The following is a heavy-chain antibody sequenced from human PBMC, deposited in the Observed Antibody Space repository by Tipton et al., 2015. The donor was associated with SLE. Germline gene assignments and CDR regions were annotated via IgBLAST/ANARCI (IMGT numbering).Heavy chain of an antibody. CDR1: GGSTSSYY. J-gene: IGHJ4*02. V-gene: IGHV4-59*01. CDR3: ARVDTAMVAYDY. D-gene: IGHD5-18*01. Sequence: TLSLTCTVSGGSTSSYYWSWIRQPPGKGLEWIGYIYYSGSTNYNPSLKSRVTISVDTSKNQFSLKLSSVTAADTAVYYCARVDTAMVAYDYWGQGTLVTVSS. CDR2: IYYSGST.